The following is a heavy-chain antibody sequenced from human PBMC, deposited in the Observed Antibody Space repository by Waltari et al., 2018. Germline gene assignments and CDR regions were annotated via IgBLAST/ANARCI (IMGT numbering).Heavy chain of an antibody. D-gene: IGHD6-13*01. CDR2: INAGNGNT. Sequence: QVQLVQSGAEVKKPGASVKVSCKASGYTFTRFAMHWVRLAPGQRLEWMGWINAGNGNTEYSQKFQGRVTITRDTSASTAYMELSSLRSEDTAVYYCARDWDPKIASPGTGGDYWGQGTLVTVSS. V-gene: IGHV1-3*01. CDR1: GYTFTRFA. J-gene: IGHJ4*02. CDR3: ARDWDPKIASPGTGGDY.